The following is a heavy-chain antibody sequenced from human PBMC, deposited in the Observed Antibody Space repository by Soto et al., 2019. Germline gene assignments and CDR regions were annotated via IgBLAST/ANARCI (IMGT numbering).Heavy chain of an antibody. V-gene: IGHV3-23*01. CDR1: GFTFSIYA. Sequence: QSGGSLRLSCAASGFTFSIYAMSWFRQAPGKGLEWVSAISGSGGSTYYADSVRGRFTISRDNSKNTLYLQMNSLRAEDTAVYYCALSNRVPVTYYYYYGMDVWGQGTTVTVSS. J-gene: IGHJ6*02. D-gene: IGHD4-4*01. CDR3: ALSNRVPVTYYYYYGMDV. CDR2: ISGSGGST.